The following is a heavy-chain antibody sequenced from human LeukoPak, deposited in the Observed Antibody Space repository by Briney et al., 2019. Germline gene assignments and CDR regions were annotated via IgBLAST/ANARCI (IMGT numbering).Heavy chain of an antibody. CDR2: ISGSGGST. CDR1: GFTFSSYA. CDR3: ALNYYGSGTYPD. D-gene: IGHD3-10*01. Sequence: GGSLRLSCAASGFTFSSYAMSWVRQAPGKGLEWVSAISGSGGSTCYADSVKGRFTISRDNSKNTLYLQMNSLRAEDTAVYYCALNYYGSGTYPDWGQGTLVTVSS. V-gene: IGHV3-23*01. J-gene: IGHJ4*02.